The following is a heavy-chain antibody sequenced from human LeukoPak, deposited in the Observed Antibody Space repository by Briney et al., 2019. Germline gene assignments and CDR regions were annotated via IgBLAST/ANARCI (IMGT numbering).Heavy chain of an antibody. Sequence: SETLSLTCAVSGGSVTSGNWWTWVRQPPGQGLEWIGYIYYSGSTNYNPSLKSRVTISVDTSKNQFSLKLSSVTAADTAVYYCARQTAVAGNFDYWGQGTLVTVSS. CDR1: GGSVTSGNW. V-gene: IGHV4-4*02. D-gene: IGHD6-19*01. CDR3: ARQTAVAGNFDY. J-gene: IGHJ4*02. CDR2: IYYSGST.